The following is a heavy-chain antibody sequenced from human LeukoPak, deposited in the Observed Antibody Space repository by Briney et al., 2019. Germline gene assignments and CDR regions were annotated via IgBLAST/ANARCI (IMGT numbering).Heavy chain of an antibody. D-gene: IGHD3-10*01. CDR2: IYYSGST. CDR1: GGSISSSSYY. CDR3: ARVVHESMVRGVKVEDYFDY. V-gene: IGHV4-39*07. J-gene: IGHJ4*02. Sequence: SETLSLTCTVSGGSISSSSYYWGWIRQPPGKGLEWIGSIYYSGSTYYNPSLKSRVTISVDTSKNQFSLKLSSVTAADTAVYYCARVVHESMVRGVKVEDYFDYWGQGTLVTVSS.